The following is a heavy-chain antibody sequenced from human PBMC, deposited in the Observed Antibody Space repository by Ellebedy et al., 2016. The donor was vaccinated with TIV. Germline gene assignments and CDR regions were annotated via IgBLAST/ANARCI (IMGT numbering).Heavy chain of an antibody. V-gene: IGHV3-9*01. CDR1: GFNFDDYA. CDR2: ISWNSGNI. CDR3: AKDWATDGYNKRLSGFHI. D-gene: IGHD5-24*01. Sequence: GGSLRLXXAASGFNFDDYAMHWVRQAPGKGLEWVSAISWNSGNIGYGDSVKGRFTISRDNAKNSLYLQMNSLRAEDTALYYCAKDWATDGYNKRLSGFHIWGQGTMVTVSS. J-gene: IGHJ3*02.